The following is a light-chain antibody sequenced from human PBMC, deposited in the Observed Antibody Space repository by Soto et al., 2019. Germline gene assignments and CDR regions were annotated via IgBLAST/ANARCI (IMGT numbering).Light chain of an antibody. V-gene: IGLV1-44*01. CDR3: AAWDDSVNGVV. CDR1: SSNIEINI. J-gene: IGLJ2*01. CDR2: STH. Sequence: QLVLTQPPSASGTPGQRVTISCSGPSSNIEINIVNWYQHLPGTAPKLLIYSTHQRPSGAPDRFSGSKSGTSASLAISGLQSEDEADYYCAAWDDSVNGVVFGGGTKVTVL.